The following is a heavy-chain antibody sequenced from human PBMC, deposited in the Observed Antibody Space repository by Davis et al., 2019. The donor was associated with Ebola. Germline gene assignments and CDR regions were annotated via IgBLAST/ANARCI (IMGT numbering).Heavy chain of an antibody. D-gene: IGHD3-22*01. J-gene: IGHJ3*02. Sequence: AASVKVSCKVSGYTLTELSMHWVRQAPGKGLEWMGGFDPEDGETIYAQKFQGRVTMTEDTSTDTAYMELSSLRSEDTAVYYCATVTYYYDSSGYYSHAFDIWGQGTMVTVSS. V-gene: IGHV1-24*01. CDR1: GYTLTELS. CDR3: ATVTYYYDSSGYYSHAFDI. CDR2: FDPEDGET.